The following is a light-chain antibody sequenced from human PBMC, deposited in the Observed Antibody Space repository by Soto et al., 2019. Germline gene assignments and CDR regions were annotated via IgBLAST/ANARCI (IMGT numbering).Light chain of an antibody. Sequence: DIQMTQSPSTLSGSVGDRVTITCRASQTISSWLAWYQQKPGKAPKLLIYKASTLKSGVPSRFSGSGSGTEFTPTISSLQPDDFATYCCQHYNSYSEAFGQGTKVDIK. CDR2: KAS. J-gene: IGKJ1*01. V-gene: IGKV1-5*03. CDR3: QHYNSYSEA. CDR1: QTISSW.